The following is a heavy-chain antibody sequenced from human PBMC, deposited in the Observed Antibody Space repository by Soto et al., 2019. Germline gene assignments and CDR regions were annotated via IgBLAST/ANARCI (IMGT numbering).Heavy chain of an antibody. J-gene: IGHJ6*02. CDR3: ARDRLKWFGESRPWDYGMDV. CDR2: IYHSGST. D-gene: IGHD3-10*01. V-gene: IGHV4-38-2*02. Sequence: ETLSLTCAVSGYSISSGYYWGWIRQPPGKGLEWIGSIYHSGSTYYNPSLKSRVTISVDTSKNQFSLKLSSVTAADTAVYYCARDRLKWFGESRPWDYGMDVWGQGTTVTVSS. CDR1: GYSISSGYY.